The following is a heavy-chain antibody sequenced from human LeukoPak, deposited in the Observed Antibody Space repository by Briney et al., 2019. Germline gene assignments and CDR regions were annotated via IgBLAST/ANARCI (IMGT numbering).Heavy chain of an antibody. D-gene: IGHD1-26*01. V-gene: IGHV3-21*04. Sequence: GGSLRLSCAASGFTFSSYAMHWVRQAPGKGLEWVSSISSSSSYIYYADSVKGRFTISRDNSKNTLYLQLNSLRVEDTAVYYCAKNRGAGSHYYYHMNVWGKGTTVTVSS. CDR2: ISSSSSYI. CDR1: GFTFSSYA. J-gene: IGHJ6*03. CDR3: AKNRGAGSHYYYHMNV.